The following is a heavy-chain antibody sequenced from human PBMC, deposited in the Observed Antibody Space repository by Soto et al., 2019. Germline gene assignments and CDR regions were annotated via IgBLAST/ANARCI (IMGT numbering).Heavy chain of an antibody. CDR3: IRVVEAANRHTEFDS. CDR1: GGSIDNSHSF. CDR2: VYYSGGA. V-gene: IGHV4-39*01. Sequence: SETLSLTCDVSGGSIDNSHSFWGWIRQPPGKGLEFIGSVYYSGGAYYNPSLKSRVTVSVDTSKNQLSLRVNSVTAADTAVYYCIRVVEAANRHTEFDSWGQGILVTVSS. D-gene: IGHD3-22*01. J-gene: IGHJ4*02.